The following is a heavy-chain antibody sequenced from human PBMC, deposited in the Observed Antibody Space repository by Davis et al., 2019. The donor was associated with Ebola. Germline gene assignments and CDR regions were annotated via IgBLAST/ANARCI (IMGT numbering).Heavy chain of an antibody. CDR1: GFTFGDYA. V-gene: IGHV3-49*04. CDR3: TRDLKQPRPSYYSGMDV. D-gene: IGHD6-6*01. CDR2: IRSKGYGGKT. J-gene: IGHJ6*02. Sequence: GESLKISCSAFGFTFGDYAVNWVRQAPGKGLEWVGFIRSKGYGGKTAYAASVKGRFTISRDDSKSIAYLQMNSLKTEDTSVYYCTRDLKQPRPSYYSGMDVWGQGTTVTVSS.